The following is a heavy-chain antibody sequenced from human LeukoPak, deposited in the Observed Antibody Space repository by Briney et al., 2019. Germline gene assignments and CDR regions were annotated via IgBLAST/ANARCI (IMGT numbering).Heavy chain of an antibody. D-gene: IGHD1-7*01. CDR3: ARVATGAKPFDP. J-gene: IGHJ5*02. Sequence: SETLSLTCTVSGASVSNYYRSLIRQPPEKELEWIGFVSNSGSTDYHPSLKGRVTISVDTSKNLFSLKLSSVTAADTAVYYCARVATGAKPFDPWGEGTLVTVSS. V-gene: IGHV4-59*02. CDR2: VSNSGST. CDR1: GASVSNYY.